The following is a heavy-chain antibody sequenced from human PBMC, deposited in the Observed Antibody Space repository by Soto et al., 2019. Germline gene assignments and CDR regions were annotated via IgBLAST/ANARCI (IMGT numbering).Heavy chain of an antibody. Sequence: EVQLVEAGGDLVQPGGSLRLSCVAYGFTLSSYWMHWVRQAPGKGLVWVSRISSDGSTTNYADSVKGRFTISRDNARNTLFLQMDSLRAEDTALYYCTRVINGRSGLFDYWGQGTLVTVSS. V-gene: IGHV3-74*01. CDR1: GFTLSSYW. CDR2: ISSDGSTT. D-gene: IGHD2-8*01. CDR3: TRVINGRSGLFDY. J-gene: IGHJ4*02.